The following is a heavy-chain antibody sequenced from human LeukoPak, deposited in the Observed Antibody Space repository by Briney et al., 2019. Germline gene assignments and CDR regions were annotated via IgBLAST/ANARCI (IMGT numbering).Heavy chain of an antibody. CDR3: ATFVRGSGYDIDY. J-gene: IGHJ4*02. CDR2: FDPEDGET. CDR1: GYTLTELS. Sequence: ASVKVSCKVSGYTLTELSMHWVRQAPGKVLEWMGGFDPEDGETIYAQKFQGRVTMTEDTSTDTAYMELSSLRSEDTAVYYCATFVRGSGYDIDYWGQGTLVTVSS. V-gene: IGHV1-24*01. D-gene: IGHD3-22*01.